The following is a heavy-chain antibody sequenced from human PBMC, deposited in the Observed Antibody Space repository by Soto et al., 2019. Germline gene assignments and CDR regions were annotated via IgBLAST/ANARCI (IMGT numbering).Heavy chain of an antibody. CDR3: AKDLFSYYDSSGYSGL. V-gene: IGHV3-23*01. CDR2: ISGSGGST. CDR1: GFTFSSYA. D-gene: IGHD3-22*01. Sequence: GGSLRLSCAASGFTFSSYAMSWVRQAPGKGLEWVSAISGSGGSTYYADSVKGRFTISRDNSKNTLYLQMNSLRAEDTAVYYCAKDLFSYYDSSGYSGLWGQGTLVTVSS. J-gene: IGHJ4*02.